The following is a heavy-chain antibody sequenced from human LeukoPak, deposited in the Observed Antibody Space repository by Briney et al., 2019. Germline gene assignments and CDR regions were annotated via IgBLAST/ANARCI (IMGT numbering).Heavy chain of an antibody. J-gene: IGHJ3*02. CDR3: ARDYGPRYYDRSGLLFDI. V-gene: IGHV1-18*01. CDR2: ISAYNGNT. CDR1: GYTFTSYG. D-gene: IGHD3-22*01. Sequence: ASVKVSCKASGYTFTSYGISWVRQAPGQGLEWMGWISAYNGNTNYAQKLQGRVTMTTDTSTSTAYMELRSLRSDDTAVYYCARDYGPRYYDRSGLLFDIWGQGTMVTVSS.